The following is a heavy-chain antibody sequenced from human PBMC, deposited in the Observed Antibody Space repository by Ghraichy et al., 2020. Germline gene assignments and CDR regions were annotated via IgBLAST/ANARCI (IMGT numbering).Heavy chain of an antibody. CDR3: AKETLRYYGMDV. J-gene: IGHJ6*02. D-gene: IGHD2/OR15-2a*01. CDR2: ISGSGGST. V-gene: IGHV3-23*01. CDR1: GFTFSSYA. Sequence: GESLNISCAASGFTFSSYAMSWVRQAPGKGLEWVSAISGSGGSTYYADSVKGRFTISRDNSKNTLYLQMNSLRAEDTAVYYCAKETLRYYGMDVWGQGTTVTVSS.